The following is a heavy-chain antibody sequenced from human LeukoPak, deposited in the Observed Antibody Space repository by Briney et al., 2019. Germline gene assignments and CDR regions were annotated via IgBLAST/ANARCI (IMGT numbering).Heavy chain of an antibody. D-gene: IGHD3-22*01. V-gene: IGHV3-66*01. J-gene: IGHJ4*02. CDR3: ARGGTSGYTYYFGY. CDR1: GFTVSTSY. Sequence: PGGSLRLSCAASGFTVSTSYMSWVRQAPGKGLEWVSVIYSGGSTYYADSVKGRFTISRDNSKSTMYLQMNSLRAEDTAVYYCARGGTSGYTYYFGYWGQGTLVTVSS. CDR2: IYSGGST.